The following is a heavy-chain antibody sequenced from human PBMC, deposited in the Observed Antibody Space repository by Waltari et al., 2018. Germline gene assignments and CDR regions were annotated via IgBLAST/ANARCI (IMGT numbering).Heavy chain of an antibody. CDR2: IRSSGNII. V-gene: IGHV3-21*01. Sequence: EVRLVESGGGLVKPGGSLRLSCAASGFVFSNYGLKWFRRAPGKGLEWVACIRSSGNIIYYGQSVEGRFTISRDNAKESLFLQMDSLRVDDTAMYYCGRSRRGDYYDPSSHWGQGTLVTVSS. CDR3: GRSRRGDYYDPSSH. D-gene: IGHD3-16*01. CDR1: GFVFSNYG. J-gene: IGHJ4*02.